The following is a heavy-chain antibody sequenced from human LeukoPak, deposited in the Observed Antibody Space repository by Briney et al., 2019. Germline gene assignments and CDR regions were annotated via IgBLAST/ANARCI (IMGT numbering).Heavy chain of an antibody. CDR3: ARAGYGSGSSQRNWSDP. CDR1: GGSISSGGYY. Sequence: PSETLSLTCTVSGGSISSGGYYWSWIRQHPGKGLEWIGYIYYSGSTYYNPSLKSRVTISVDTSKNQFSLKLSSVTAADTAVYYCARAGYGSGSSQRNWSDPWGQGTLVTVSS. J-gene: IGHJ5*02. D-gene: IGHD3-10*01. CDR2: IYYSGST. V-gene: IGHV4-31*03.